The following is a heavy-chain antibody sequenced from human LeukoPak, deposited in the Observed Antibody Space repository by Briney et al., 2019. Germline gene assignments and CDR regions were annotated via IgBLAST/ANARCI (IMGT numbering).Heavy chain of an antibody. J-gene: IGHJ5*02. CDR3: AKSPPAYSSGYYLT. CDR2: ISGSGGST. D-gene: IGHD3-22*01. Sequence: GGSLRLSCAASGFTFSSYAMSWVRQAPGEGLEWVSAISGSGGSTYYADSVKGRFTISGDNSKNTLYLQMNSLRAEDTAVYYCAKSPPAYSSGYYLTWGQGTLVTVSS. V-gene: IGHV3-23*01. CDR1: GFTFSSYA.